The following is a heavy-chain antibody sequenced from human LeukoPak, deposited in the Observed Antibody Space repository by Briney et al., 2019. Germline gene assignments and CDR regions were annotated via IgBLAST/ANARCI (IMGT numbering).Heavy chain of an antibody. CDR3: AKSKVRSSTPPGFEY. D-gene: IGHD6-6*01. CDR2: ISGSGGST. V-gene: IGHV3-23*01. CDR1: GFTFSSYA. Sequence: GGSLRLSCAASGFTFSSYAMSWVREAPGKGLEWVSAISGSGGSTYYADSVKGRFTISRDNSKNTLYLQMNSLRAEDTAVYYCAKSKVRSSTPPGFEYWGQGTLVTVSS. J-gene: IGHJ4*02.